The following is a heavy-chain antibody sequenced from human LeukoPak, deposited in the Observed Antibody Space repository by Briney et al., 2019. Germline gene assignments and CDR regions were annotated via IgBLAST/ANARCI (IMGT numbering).Heavy chain of an antibody. CDR1: GFALSTSGVG. Sequence: SGPTLVNPTQTLTLTCTFSGFALSTSGVGVGWIRQPPGKALEWLALIYWDDDKRYSPSLTSRLTITKDTSKNQVVLTMTNMDPVDTATYYCAHGNGVTGTSRYFDYWGQGTLVIVSS. D-gene: IGHD1-7*01. CDR2: IYWDDDK. V-gene: IGHV2-5*02. CDR3: AHGNGVTGTSRYFDY. J-gene: IGHJ4*02.